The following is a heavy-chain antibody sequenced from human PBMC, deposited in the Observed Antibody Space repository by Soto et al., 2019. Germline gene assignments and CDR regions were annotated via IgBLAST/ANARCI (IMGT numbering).Heavy chain of an antibody. CDR1: GGSVSSGSYY. J-gene: IGHJ4*02. Sequence: QVQLQESGPGLVKPSETLSLTCSVSGGSVSSGSYYWSWIRQAAGEGLEWIGYIYYSGSTNYNPSLKSRVTISVDTSKNQFSLKLSSVTAADTAVYYCARGDSSGYYYSRVIHFDYWGQGTLVTVSS. CDR3: ARGDSSGYYYSRVIHFDY. CDR2: IYYSGST. V-gene: IGHV4-61*01. D-gene: IGHD3-22*01.